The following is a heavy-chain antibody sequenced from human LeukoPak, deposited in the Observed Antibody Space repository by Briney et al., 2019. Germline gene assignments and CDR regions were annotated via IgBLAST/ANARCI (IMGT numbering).Heavy chain of an antibody. CDR1: GYSISSGYY. V-gene: IGHV4-38-2*02. CDR3: ARHYAHITMVRGVANRYWYFDL. D-gene: IGHD3-10*01. Sequence: SETLSLTCTVSGYSISSGYYWGWIRQPPGKGLEWIGSIYHSGSTYYNPSLKSRVTISVDTSKNQFSLKLSSVTAADTAVYYCARHYAHITMVRGVANRYWYFDLWGRGTLVTVSS. J-gene: IGHJ2*01. CDR2: IYHSGST.